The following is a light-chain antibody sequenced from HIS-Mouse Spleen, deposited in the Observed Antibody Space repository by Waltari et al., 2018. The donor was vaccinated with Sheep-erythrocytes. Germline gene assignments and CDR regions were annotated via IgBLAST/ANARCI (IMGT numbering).Light chain of an antibody. CDR1: QSVLYSSNNKNY. Sequence: DIVMTQSPDSLAVSLGERATINCKSSQSVLYSSNNKNYLAWYQQKPGQTPKLLVYWASTRASGVPDRFSGSGSGTDFTLTISSLQAEDVAVYYCQQYYSTLTFGGGTKVEIK. V-gene: IGKV4-1*01. CDR3: QQYYSTLT. CDR2: WAS. J-gene: IGKJ4*01.